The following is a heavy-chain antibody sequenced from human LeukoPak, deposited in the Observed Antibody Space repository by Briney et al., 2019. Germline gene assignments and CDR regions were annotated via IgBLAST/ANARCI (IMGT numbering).Heavy chain of an antibody. CDR2: ISWNSGSI. J-gene: IGHJ5*02. Sequence: GGSLRLSCAASGFTFDDYAMHWVRQAPGKGLEWVSGISWNSGSIGYADSVEGRFTISRDNAKNSLYLQMNSLRAEDTALYYCAKDEGFDPWGQGTLVTVSS. CDR3: AKDEGFDP. CDR1: GFTFDDYA. V-gene: IGHV3-9*01.